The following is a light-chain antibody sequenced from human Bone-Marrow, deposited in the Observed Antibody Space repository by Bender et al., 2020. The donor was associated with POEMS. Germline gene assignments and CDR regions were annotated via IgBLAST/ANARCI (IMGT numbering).Light chain of an antibody. CDR3: QAWDSSTYV. Sequence: SYEVSQPPSVSVSPGQTVSITCSAHKLGDKYVAWYQQKPGQSPIVVISRDNNRPSGIPERFSGSNSGNTATLTISGTQAMDEADYYCQAWDSSTYVFGPGTKVTVL. J-gene: IGLJ1*01. CDR2: RDN. V-gene: IGLV3-1*01. CDR1: KLGDKY.